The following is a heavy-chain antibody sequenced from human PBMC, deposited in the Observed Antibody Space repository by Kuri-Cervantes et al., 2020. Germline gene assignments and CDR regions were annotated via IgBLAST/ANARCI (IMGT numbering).Heavy chain of an antibody. CDR2: IYHSGST. J-gene: IGHJ6*03. V-gene: IGHV4-38-2*01. D-gene: IGHD6-19*01. Sequence: SQTLSLTCAVSGYSISSGYYWGWIRQPPGKGLEWIGSIYHSGSTYYNPSLKSRVTISVDRFKNQFSLKLSSVTAADTAVYYCARVVNSSGWYGGGDHYYYYMDVWGKGTTVTVSS. CDR3: ARVVNSSGWYGGGDHYYYYMDV. CDR1: GYSISSGYY.